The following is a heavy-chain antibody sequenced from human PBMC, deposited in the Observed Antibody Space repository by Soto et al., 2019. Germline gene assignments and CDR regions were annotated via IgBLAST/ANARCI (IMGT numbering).Heavy chain of an antibody. Sequence: QVQLVQSGAEVKKPGASVKVSCKASGYTFTSYYMHWVRQAPGQGLEWMGIINPSGGSTSYAQKFQGRVTMTRDTSTSTVYMELSSLRSEDTAVYYCARDLGGSYYYYGMDVWGQGTTVTVSS. D-gene: IGHD1-26*01. CDR2: INPSGGST. J-gene: IGHJ6*02. V-gene: IGHV1-46*01. CDR3: ARDLGGSYYYYGMDV. CDR1: GYTFTSYY.